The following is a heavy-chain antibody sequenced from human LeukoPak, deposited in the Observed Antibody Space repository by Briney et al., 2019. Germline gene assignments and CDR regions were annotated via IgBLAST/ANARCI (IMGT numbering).Heavy chain of an antibody. J-gene: IGHJ4*02. CDR1: GYTFSSYV. CDR2: ISTKTGDS. V-gene: IGHV1-18*01. CDR3: ARGDAHYDSSGLSGFDY. Sequence: ASVKVSCKASGYTFSSYVLSWVRQAPGQGLEWMGRISTKTGDSVYAQKLQGRVTMTTDTSTSTAYLELRSLSSDDTAVYYCARGDAHYDSSGLSGFDYWGQGTLVTVSS. D-gene: IGHD3-22*01.